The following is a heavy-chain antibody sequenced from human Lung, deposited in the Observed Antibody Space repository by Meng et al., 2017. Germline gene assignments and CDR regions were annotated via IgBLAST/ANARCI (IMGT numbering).Heavy chain of an antibody. CDR3: SGHVDY. CDR2: MKSNVDGGTV. J-gene: IGHJ4*01. Sequence: EVPPVESGGRCVTPGGSLRLSCAASGFTFRNAWMTWVRQAPGKGLEWIGRMKSNVDGGTVDYAAAVKGRFFISRDDSENTFYLQMNSLKTEDTAVYYCSGHVDYWGHGTLVTVSS. CDR1: GFTFRNAW. V-gene: IGHV3-15*01.